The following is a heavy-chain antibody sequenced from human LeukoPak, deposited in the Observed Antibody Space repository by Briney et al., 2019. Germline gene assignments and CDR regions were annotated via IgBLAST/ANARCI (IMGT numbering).Heavy chain of an antibody. J-gene: IGHJ4*02. CDR3: ARRYYDSSGYFDY. V-gene: IGHV4-39*01. Sequence: SETLSLTCTVSGGSISSSSYYWGWIRQPPGKGLEWIGSIYYSGSTYYNPSLRSRVTISVDTSKNQFSLKLSSVTAADTAVYYCARRYYDSSGYFDYWGQGTLVTVSS. CDR2: IYYSGST. CDR1: GGSISSSSYY. D-gene: IGHD3-22*01.